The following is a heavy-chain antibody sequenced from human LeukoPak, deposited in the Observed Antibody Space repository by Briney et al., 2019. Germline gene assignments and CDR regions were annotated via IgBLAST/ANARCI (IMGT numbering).Heavy chain of an antibody. Sequence: GGSLRLSCAASGFTFSIYWMTWVRQAPGKGLEWVGNIKEDGSVKYYVDSVKGRFTISRDNAKKSLYLQMNNLRGEDTAVYFCARRWKLSLDVWGQGTTVTVSS. J-gene: IGHJ6*02. D-gene: IGHD5-24*01. CDR3: ARRWKLSLDV. V-gene: IGHV3-7*01. CDR2: IKEDGSVK. CDR1: GFTFSIYW.